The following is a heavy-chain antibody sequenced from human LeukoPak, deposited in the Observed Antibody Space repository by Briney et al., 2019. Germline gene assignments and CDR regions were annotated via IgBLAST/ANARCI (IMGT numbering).Heavy chain of an antibody. Sequence: GASVKVSCKASGYTFTSYDINWVRQATGQGLEWMGWMNPNSGNTGYAQKFQGRVTITRNTSISTAYMELSGLRSDDTAVYYCAREPCSSTSCGNENDDDYWGQGTLVTVSS. CDR2: MNPNSGNT. D-gene: IGHD2-2*01. J-gene: IGHJ4*02. CDR1: GYTFTSYD. V-gene: IGHV1-8*03. CDR3: AREPCSSTSCGNENDDDY.